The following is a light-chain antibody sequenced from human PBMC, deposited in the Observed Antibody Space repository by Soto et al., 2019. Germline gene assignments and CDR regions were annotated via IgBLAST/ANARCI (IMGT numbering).Light chain of an antibody. Sequence: IQLTQSPSSLSASVGDRVTITCRASQGISSYLAWYQQKPGKAPKLLIYAASTLQSGVPSRFSGSGSGTDFTLTISCLQSEDFATYYCQQYYSYWTFGQGTTGDIK. CDR1: QGISSY. CDR3: QQYYSYWT. CDR2: AAS. V-gene: IGKV1-9*01. J-gene: IGKJ1*01.